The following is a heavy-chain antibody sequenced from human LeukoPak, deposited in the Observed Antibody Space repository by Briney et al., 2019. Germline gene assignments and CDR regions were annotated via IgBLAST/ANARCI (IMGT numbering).Heavy chain of an antibody. V-gene: IGHV3-23*01. CDR3: AKVGKRDYYDSSGSLTY. Sequence: GGSLRLSCAASGFTFSSYAMSWVRQAPGKGLEWVSAISGSGGSTYYADSVKGRFTISRDNSKNTLYLQMNSLRAEDTAVYYCAKVGKRDYYDSSGSLTYWGQGTLVTVSS. J-gene: IGHJ4*02. D-gene: IGHD3-22*01. CDR1: GFTFSSYA. CDR2: ISGSGGST.